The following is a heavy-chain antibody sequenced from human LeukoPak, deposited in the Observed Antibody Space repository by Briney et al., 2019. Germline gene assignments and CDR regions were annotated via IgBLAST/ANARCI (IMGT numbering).Heavy chain of an antibody. V-gene: IGHV3-9*01. J-gene: IGHJ4*02. CDR2: ISWNSGSI. D-gene: IGHD5-18*01. Sequence: GRSLRLSCAASRFTFYDYAMLWVRHAPGKGLEWVSGISWNSGSIDYADSVKGRFTISRDNAKKSLYLQMNSLRAEDTALYYCAKDSEWGRENSYGDFDYWGQGTLVTVSS. CDR1: RFTFYDYA. CDR3: AKDSEWGRENSYGDFDY.